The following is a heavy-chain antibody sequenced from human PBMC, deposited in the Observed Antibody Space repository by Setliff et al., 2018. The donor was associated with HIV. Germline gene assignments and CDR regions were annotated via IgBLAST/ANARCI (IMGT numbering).Heavy chain of an antibody. CDR3: TRGIGGIGYYPDY. J-gene: IGHJ4*02. CDR1: GGSITGYY. V-gene: IGHV4-59*01. CDR2: IYYNGGT. D-gene: IGHD3-22*01. Sequence: ASETLSLTCTVSGGSITGYYWSWIRQPPGKGMEWIGYIYYNGGTNYNPSLKSRVTMLVDTSENHFTLKLTSVTAADTAMYYCTRGIGGIGYYPDYWGQGTLVTVSS.